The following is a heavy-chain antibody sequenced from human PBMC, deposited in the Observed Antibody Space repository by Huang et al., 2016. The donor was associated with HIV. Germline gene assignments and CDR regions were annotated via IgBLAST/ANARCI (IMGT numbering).Heavy chain of an antibody. CDR3: ARGSRQGKYYYGSGTAY. V-gene: IGHV3-74*01. CDR1: GFTFSSYW. Sequence: EVQLVESGGGLVQPGGSLRLSCAASGFTFSSYWMHLVRQVPGKGLVWVSHIKSDGSSTSYADSLKGRFTISRDNAKNTLYLQMNSLRAEDTAVYYCARGSRQGKYYYGSGTAYWGQGTLVTVSS. J-gene: IGHJ4*02. D-gene: IGHD3-10*01. CDR2: IKSDGSST.